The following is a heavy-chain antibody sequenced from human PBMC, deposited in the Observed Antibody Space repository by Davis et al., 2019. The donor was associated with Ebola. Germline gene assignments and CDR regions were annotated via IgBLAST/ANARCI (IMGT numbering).Heavy chain of an antibody. CDR3: AKAWGDDYRYSFDY. V-gene: IGHV3-30*18. J-gene: IGHJ4*02. Sequence: PGGSLRLSCAASGFTFSSYWMSWVRQAPGKGLEWVAVISYDGSNKYYADSVRGRFTISRDNARNSLYLQMNSLRAEDTAVYYCAKAWGDDYRYSFDYWGQGTLVTVSS. CDR1: GFTFSSYW. D-gene: IGHD5-24*01. CDR2: ISYDGSNK.